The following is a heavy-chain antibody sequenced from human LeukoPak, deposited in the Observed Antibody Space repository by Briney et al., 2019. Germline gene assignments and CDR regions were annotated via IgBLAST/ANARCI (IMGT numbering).Heavy chain of an antibody. CDR1: GYTFTGYY. J-gene: IGHJ5*02. D-gene: IGHD2-15*01. Sequence: ASVKVSCEASGYTFTGYYMHWVRQAPGQGLEWMGWINPNSGGTNYAQKFQGRVTMTRDTSISTAYMELSRLRSDDTAVYYCARALLGRNWFDPWGQGTLVTVSS. CDR3: ARALLGRNWFDP. CDR2: INPNSGGT. V-gene: IGHV1-2*02.